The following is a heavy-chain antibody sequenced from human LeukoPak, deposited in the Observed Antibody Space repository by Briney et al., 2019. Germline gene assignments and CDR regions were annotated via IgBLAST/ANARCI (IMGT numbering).Heavy chain of an antibody. CDR3: TTDSLTIAIPGLFDY. CDR1: GFTFMNAW. V-gene: IGHV3-15*01. D-gene: IGHD6-13*01. CDR2: IKSKPDGGTT. J-gene: IGHJ4*02. Sequence: PGGSLRLSCAASGFTFMNAWMSWVRQAPGKGLVWVGHIKSKPDGGTTDYAAPVKDRFSISRDDSKNMVYLQMIGLRTEDTAVYYCTTDSLTIAIPGLFDYWGQGALVTVSS.